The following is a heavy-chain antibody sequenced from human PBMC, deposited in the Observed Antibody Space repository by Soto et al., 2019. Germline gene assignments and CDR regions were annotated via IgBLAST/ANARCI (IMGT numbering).Heavy chain of an antibody. CDR3: ARAFTRYYYDSSGYYESFDY. CDR1: GYTFTSYG. Sequence: QVQLVQSGAEVKKPGASVKVSCKASGYTFTSYGISWVRQAPGQGLEWMGWISAYNGNTNYAQKLQGRVTMTTDTSTSTAYMGLRSLRSDDTAVYYCARAFTRYYYDSSGYYESFDYWGQGTLVTVSS. CDR2: ISAYNGNT. J-gene: IGHJ4*02. D-gene: IGHD3-22*01. V-gene: IGHV1-18*04.